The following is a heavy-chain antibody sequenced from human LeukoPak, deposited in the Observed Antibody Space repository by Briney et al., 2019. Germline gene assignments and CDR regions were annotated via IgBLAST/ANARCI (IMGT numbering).Heavy chain of an antibody. CDR1: GFTFSSYG. V-gene: IGHV3-33*01. CDR2: IWYDGSNK. J-gene: IGHJ4*02. Sequence: GGSLRLSCAASGFTFSSYGMHWVRQAPGKGLEWVAVIWYDGSNKYYADSVKGRSTISRDNSKNTLYLQMNSLRAEDTAVYYCARARGSAAAGTGLDYWGQGTLVTVSS. CDR3: ARARGSAAAGTGLDY. D-gene: IGHD6-13*01.